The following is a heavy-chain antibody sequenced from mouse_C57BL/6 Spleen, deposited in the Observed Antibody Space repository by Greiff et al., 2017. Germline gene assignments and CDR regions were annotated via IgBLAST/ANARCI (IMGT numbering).Heavy chain of an antibody. CDR1: GYTFTSYT. Sequence: QVQLQQSGAELARPGASVKMSCKASGYTFTSYTMHWVKQRPGQGLEWIGYMNPSSGYTKYNQKFKDKATLTADKSSSTAYMQLSSLTSEDSAVYYCARWGYGSSPFDYWGQGTTLTVSS. J-gene: IGHJ2*01. D-gene: IGHD1-1*01. CDR3: ARWGYGSSPFDY. V-gene: IGHV1-4*01. CDR2: MNPSSGYT.